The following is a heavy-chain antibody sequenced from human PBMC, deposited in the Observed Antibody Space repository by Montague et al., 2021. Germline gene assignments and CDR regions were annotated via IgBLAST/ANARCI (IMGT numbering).Heavy chain of an antibody. V-gene: IGHV3-9*01. CDR3: ARRDSLDI. CDR1: GFNFDNYA. Sequence: SLRLSCATSGFNFDNYAMHWVRQVPGEGLEWVSGIKWNSGLIGYADSVKGRFTISRDNMKNSLYLQMNSLRAEDTAFYYCARRDSLDIWGQGTMVTVSS. J-gene: IGHJ3*02. CDR2: IKWNSGLI.